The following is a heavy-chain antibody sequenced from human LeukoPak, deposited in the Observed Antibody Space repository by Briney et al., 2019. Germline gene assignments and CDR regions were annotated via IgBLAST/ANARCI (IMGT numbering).Heavy chain of an antibody. V-gene: IGHV3-74*01. CDR3: TRGRGGYSGYDFFDY. D-gene: IGHD5-12*01. CDR1: GFTFSTYW. Sequence: GGSLRLSCAASGFTFSTYWMHWVRQAPGKGLVWVSRIKSDGTNTASADSVKGRFTISRDNAMNTLYLQMNGLRAEDTAVYYCTRGRGGYSGYDFFDYWGQGTWSPSPQ. J-gene: IGHJ4*02. CDR2: IKSDGTNT.